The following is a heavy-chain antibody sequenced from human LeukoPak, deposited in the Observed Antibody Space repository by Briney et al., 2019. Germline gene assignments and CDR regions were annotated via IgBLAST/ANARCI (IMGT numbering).Heavy chain of an antibody. V-gene: IGHV1-69*01. J-gene: IGHJ3*02. CDR3: ARGALGIAARPAWAFDI. CDR1: GGTFSSYA. CDR2: IIPIFGTA. Sequence: SVKVSCKASGGTFSSYAISWVRQAPGQGLEWMGGIIPIFGTANYAQKFQGRVTITADESTSTAYMELNSLRSEGTAVYYCARGALGIAARPAWAFDIWGQGTMVTVSS. D-gene: IGHD6-6*01.